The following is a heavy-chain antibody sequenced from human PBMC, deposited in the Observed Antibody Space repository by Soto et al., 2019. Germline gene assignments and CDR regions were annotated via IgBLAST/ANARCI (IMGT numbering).Heavy chain of an antibody. D-gene: IGHD1-26*01. J-gene: IGHJ4*02. CDR3: AQGRGGSYGTYYFDY. CDR1: GFTFDDYA. V-gene: IGHV3-9*01. Sequence: EVQLVESGGGLVQPGRSLRLSCAASGFTFDDYAMHWVRQAPGKGLEWVSGISWNSGSIGYADSVKGRFTISRDNAKNSLSLQMNSLRAEDTALYYCAQGRGGSYGTYYFDYWGQGTLVTVSS. CDR2: ISWNSGSI.